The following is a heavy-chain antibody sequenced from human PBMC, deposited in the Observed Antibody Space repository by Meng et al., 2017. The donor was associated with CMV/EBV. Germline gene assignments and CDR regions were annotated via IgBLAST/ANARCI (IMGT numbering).Heavy chain of an antibody. CDR1: GFTFSSYS. CDR3: AKGTADYSPGMDV. Sequence: GESLKISCAASGFTFSSYSMNWVRQAPGKGLEWVSAISGSGGSTYYADSVKGRFTISRDNSKNTLYLQMNSLRAEDTAVYYCAKGTADYSPGMDVWGQGTTVTVSS. J-gene: IGHJ6*02. D-gene: IGHD4-11*01. CDR2: ISGSGGST. V-gene: IGHV3-23*01.